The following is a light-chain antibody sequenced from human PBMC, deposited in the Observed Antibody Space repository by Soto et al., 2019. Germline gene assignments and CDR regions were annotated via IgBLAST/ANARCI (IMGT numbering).Light chain of an antibody. CDR2: AVS. J-gene: IGLJ3*02. Sequence: QSALTQPASVSGSPGQSITISCTGTSSDVGGYNYVSWYQQHPVKAPKLMIYAVSNRPSGVSNRFSGSKSGNTASLTISGLHAEDESDYYCSSYTSSSTRVFGGGTKLTVL. CDR1: SSDVGGYNY. V-gene: IGLV2-14*01. CDR3: SSYTSSSTRV.